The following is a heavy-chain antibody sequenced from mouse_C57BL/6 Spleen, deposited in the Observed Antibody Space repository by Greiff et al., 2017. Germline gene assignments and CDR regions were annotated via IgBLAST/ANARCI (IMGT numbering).Heavy chain of an antibody. J-gene: IGHJ1*03. V-gene: IGHV1-80*01. CDR1: GYAFSSYW. CDR2: IYPGDGDT. CDR3: ARWDYVPYWYFDV. Sequence: VKLQQSGAELVKPGASVKISCKASGYAFSSYWMNWVKQRPGKGLEWIGQIYPGDGDTNYNGKFKGKATLTADKSSSTAYMQLSSLTSEDSAVYFCARWDYVPYWYFDVWGTGTTVTVSS. D-gene: IGHD2-4*01.